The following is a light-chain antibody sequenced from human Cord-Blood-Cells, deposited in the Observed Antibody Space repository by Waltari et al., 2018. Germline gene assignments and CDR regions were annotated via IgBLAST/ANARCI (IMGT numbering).Light chain of an antibody. CDR2: DVS. CDR1: SSDVGGYNY. V-gene: IGLV2-14*01. CDR3: SSYTSSST. Sequence: QSALTQPASVSGSPGQSITISCTGTSSDVGGYNYVSWYQQHPGKSTKLMIYDVSNRPSGVSNRFSGSKSGNTASLTISGLQAEDEADYYCSSYTSSSTFGTGTKVTVL. J-gene: IGLJ1*01.